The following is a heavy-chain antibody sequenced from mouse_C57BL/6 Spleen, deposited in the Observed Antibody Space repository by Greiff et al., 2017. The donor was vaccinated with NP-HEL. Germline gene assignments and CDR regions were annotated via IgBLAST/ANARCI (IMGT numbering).Heavy chain of an antibody. CDR3: ARSTLYYGYDVDWYFDV. D-gene: IGHD2-2*01. CDR2: IYPGSGNT. Sequence: QVQLKQSGPELVKPGASVKISCKASGYSFTSYYIHWVKQRPGQGLEWIGWIYPGSGNTKYNEKFKGKATLTADTSSSTAYMQLSSLTSEDSAVYYCARSTLYYGYDVDWYFDVWGTGTTVTVSS. CDR1: GYSFTSYY. J-gene: IGHJ1*03. V-gene: IGHV1-66*01.